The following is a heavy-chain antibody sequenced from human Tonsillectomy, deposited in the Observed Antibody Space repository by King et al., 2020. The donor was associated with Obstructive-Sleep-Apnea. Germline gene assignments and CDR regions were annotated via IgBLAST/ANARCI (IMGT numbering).Heavy chain of an antibody. Sequence: VQLQESGPGLVEPSETLSLTCTVSGASVSSFYWSWIRQPAGKGLEWIGRIYSSGKTDYNPSLKSRVTMSVDTSKNQFSLKVTTVTAADTAVYFCARGGETVYYYYGMDVRGQGTTVTVSS. D-gene: IGHD1-1*01. CDR2: IYSSGKT. CDR1: GASVSSFY. CDR3: ARGGETVYYYYGMDV. J-gene: IGHJ6*02. V-gene: IGHV4-4*07.